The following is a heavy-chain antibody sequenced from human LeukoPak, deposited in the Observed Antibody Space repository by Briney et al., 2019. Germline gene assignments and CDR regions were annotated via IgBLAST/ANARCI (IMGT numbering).Heavy chain of an antibody. CDR2: IIPIFGTA. J-gene: IGHJ4*02. V-gene: IGHV1-69*13. Sequence: GASVKVSCKASGGTFISNAISWVRQAPGQGLEWMGGIIPIFGTANYAQKFQGRVTITADESTSTAYMELSSLRSEDTAVYYCASGYYYDSSGYSSAFDYWGQGTLVTVSS. D-gene: IGHD3-22*01. CDR3: ASGYYYDSSGYSSAFDY. CDR1: GGTFISNA.